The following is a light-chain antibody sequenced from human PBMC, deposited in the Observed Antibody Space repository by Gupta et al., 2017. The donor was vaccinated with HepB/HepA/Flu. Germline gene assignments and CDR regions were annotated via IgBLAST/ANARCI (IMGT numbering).Light chain of an antibody. J-gene: IGKJ4*01. CDR2: GAS. CDR3: QQDSSSLT. CDR1: QSVSSSY. V-gene: IGKV3-20*01. Sequence: EIVLTQSPGPLSLSPGERATLSCRASQSVSSSYLAWYQQKPGQAPRLIIYGASSRATGIADRFSGSGYGKDFTLTSSRRETEDCVVYYMQQDSSSLTFGGGTKVEIK.